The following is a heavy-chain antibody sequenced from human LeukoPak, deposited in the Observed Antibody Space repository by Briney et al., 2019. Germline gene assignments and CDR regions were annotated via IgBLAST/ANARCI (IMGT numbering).Heavy chain of an antibody. D-gene: IGHD6-13*01. Sequence: PGGSLRLSCAASGFTFSTYWMSWVGQAQGKGLGWVANINQDGSVKYYMDSVKGRFTISRDNAKNSLYLQMNSLRADDTGVYYCAGADSGSWDFGRGAQGTLVIVSS. CDR1: GFTFSTYW. CDR3: AGADSGSWDFGR. V-gene: IGHV3-7*04. CDR2: INQDGSVK. J-gene: IGHJ4*02.